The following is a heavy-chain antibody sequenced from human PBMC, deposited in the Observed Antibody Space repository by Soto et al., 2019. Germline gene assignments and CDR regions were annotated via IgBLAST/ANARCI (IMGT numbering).Heavy chain of an antibody. D-gene: IGHD3-10*01. Sequence: PGGSLRLSCAASGFTFSISSMNWVRHAPGKGLEWDSSISGTSDYISYADSVKGRFTISRDNAKNSLYLQMNSLRAEETAVYFCARGPSYYGSGSYYYFDYWGQGALVTVSS. CDR1: GFTFSISS. CDR2: ISGTSDYI. CDR3: ARGPSYYGSGSYYYFDY. V-gene: IGHV3-21*01. J-gene: IGHJ4*02.